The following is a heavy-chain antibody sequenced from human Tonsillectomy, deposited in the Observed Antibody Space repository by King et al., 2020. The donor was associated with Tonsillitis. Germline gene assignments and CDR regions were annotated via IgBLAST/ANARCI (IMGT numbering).Heavy chain of an antibody. Sequence: QLVQSGGGVVQPGRSLRLSCAASGFTFSRYAMHWVRQAPGKGLEGGAVIWHDGSSSYYADSVKGRFTISRDNSQNTLYLQMNGLRAEDSAIYYCAKDLYRSSSVADYWGQGTLVTVSS. D-gene: IGHD6-6*01. CDR1: GFTFSRYA. J-gene: IGHJ4*02. CDR3: AKDLYRSSSVADY. V-gene: IGHV3-33*06. CDR2: IWHDGSSS.